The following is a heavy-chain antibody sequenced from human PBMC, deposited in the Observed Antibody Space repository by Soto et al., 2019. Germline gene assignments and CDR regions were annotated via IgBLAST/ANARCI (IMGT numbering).Heavy chain of an antibody. CDR1: GYTFTSYH. CDR2: MNPNSGNT. V-gene: IGHV1-8*01. CDR3: ARGHISSTKNWLDP. D-gene: IGHD6-6*01. J-gene: IGHJ5*02. Sequence: QVQLVQSWAEVKKPGASVKVSCKGSGYTFTSYHINWVRQATGQGLEWMGWMNPNSGNTGYAQTLQGRVTMTWDTSISTAYMELSSLRFEDTAMYYCARGHISSTKNWLDPWGQGTLVTVSS.